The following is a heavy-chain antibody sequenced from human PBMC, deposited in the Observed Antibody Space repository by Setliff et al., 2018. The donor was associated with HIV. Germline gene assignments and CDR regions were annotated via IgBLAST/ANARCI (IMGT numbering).Heavy chain of an antibody. Sequence: SETLSLTCAVYGGSFSGYYWSWIRQPPGKGLEWIGEINHSGSTNYNPSLKSRVTISVDTSKNQFSLKLSSVTAADTAVYYCARGGNDYGDYNLLRYYYYYMDVWGKGTTVTVSS. CDR1: GGSFSGYY. J-gene: IGHJ6*03. D-gene: IGHD4-17*01. CDR2: INHSGST. V-gene: IGHV4-34*01. CDR3: ARGGNDYGDYNLLRYYYYYMDV.